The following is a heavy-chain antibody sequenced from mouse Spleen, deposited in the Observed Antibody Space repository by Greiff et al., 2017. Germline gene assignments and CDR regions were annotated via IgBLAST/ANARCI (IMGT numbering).Heavy chain of an antibody. CDR1: GYTFTSYW. Sequence: QVHVKQPGTELVKPGASVKLSCKASGYTFTSYWMHWVKQRPGQGLEWIGNINPSNGGTNYNEKFKSKATLTVDKSSSTAYMQLSSLTSEDSAVYYCARGVYYRGYFDYWGQGTTLTVSS. V-gene: IGHV1-53*01. CDR2: INPSNGGT. CDR3: ARGVYYRGYFDY. J-gene: IGHJ2*01. D-gene: IGHD1-1*01.